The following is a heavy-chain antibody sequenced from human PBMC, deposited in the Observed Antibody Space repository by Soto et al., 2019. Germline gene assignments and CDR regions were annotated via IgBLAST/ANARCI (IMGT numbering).Heavy chain of an antibody. J-gene: IGHJ4*02. CDR2: IDWGDEK. CDR1: GGSFSGYY. CDR3: ARTPYGSGSYYNDY. V-gene: IGHV2-70*01. D-gene: IGHD3-10*01. Sequence: TLSLTCAVYGGSFSGYYWSWIRQPPGKALEWLALIDWGDEKYYSTSLKTRLTISKDTSKNQVVLTMTNMDPVDTATYYCARTPYGSGSYYNDYWGQGTLVTVSS.